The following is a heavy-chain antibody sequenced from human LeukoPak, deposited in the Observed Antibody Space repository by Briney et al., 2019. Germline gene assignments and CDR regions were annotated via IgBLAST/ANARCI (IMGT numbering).Heavy chain of an antibody. J-gene: IGHJ4*02. Sequence: GGSLRLSCAASGFTSSDYYMSWVRQAPGKGLEWVSVISGRGETTYYADSVKGRFTISRDNSKNTLYLQMNSLRAEDTAVYYCATLPEWLRFASGWIDYWGQGTLVTVSS. CDR3: ATLPEWLRFASGWIDY. CDR1: GFTSSDYY. CDR2: ISGRGETT. D-gene: IGHD5-12*01. V-gene: IGHV3-23*01.